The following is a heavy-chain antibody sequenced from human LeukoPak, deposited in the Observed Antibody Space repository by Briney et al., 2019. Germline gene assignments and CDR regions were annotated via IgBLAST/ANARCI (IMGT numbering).Heavy chain of an antibody. V-gene: IGHV4-39*07. D-gene: IGHD5-18*01. CDR1: GGSISSSSYY. CDR2: IYYSGST. J-gene: IGHJ4*02. Sequence: SETLSLTCTVSGGSISSSSYYWGWIRQPPGKGLEWIGSIYYSGSTYYNPSLKSRVTISVDTSKNQFSLKLSSVTAADTAVYYCARDLGDSYGSFDYWGQGTLVTVSS. CDR3: ARDLGDSYGSFDY.